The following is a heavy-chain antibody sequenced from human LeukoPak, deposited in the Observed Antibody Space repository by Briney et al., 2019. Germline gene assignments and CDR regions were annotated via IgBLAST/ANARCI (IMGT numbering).Heavy chain of an antibody. J-gene: IGHJ6*02. CDR3: ARAHYYYGMDV. CDR1: GYTFTGYY. CDR2: INLNSGGT. V-gene: IGHV1-2*02. Sequence: ASVKVSCKASGYTFTGYYMHWVRQAPGQGLEWMGWINLNSGGTNYAQKFQGRVTMTSDTSISTAYMELSRLRPDDTAVYYCARAHYYYGMDVWGQGTTVTVSS.